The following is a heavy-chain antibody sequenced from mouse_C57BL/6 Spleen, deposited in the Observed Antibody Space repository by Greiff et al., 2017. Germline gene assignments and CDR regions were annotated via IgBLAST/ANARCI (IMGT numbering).Heavy chain of an antibody. J-gene: IGHJ2*01. CDR3: ASYYYGSSFYFDY. V-gene: IGHV1-55*01. D-gene: IGHD1-1*01. Sequence: VQLQQPGAELVKPGASVKMSCKASGYTFTSYWITWVKQRPGQGLEWIGDIYPGSGSTNYNEKFKSKATLTVDTSSSTAYMQLRSLTSDDSAVYYCASYYYGSSFYFDYWGQGTTLTVSS. CDR1: GYTFTSYW. CDR2: IYPGSGST.